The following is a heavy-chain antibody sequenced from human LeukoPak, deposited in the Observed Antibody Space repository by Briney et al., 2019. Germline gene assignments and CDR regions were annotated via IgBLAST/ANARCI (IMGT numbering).Heavy chain of an antibody. CDR1: GYTFTSYG. J-gene: IGHJ4*02. Sequence: ASVKVSCKASGYTFTSYGISWVRQAPGQGLEWMGWISAYNGNTSYAQKLQGRVTMTTDTSTSTAYVELRSLRSDDTAVYYCARVPRITMIVVVTAPFDYWGQGTLVTVSS. D-gene: IGHD3-22*01. CDR3: ARVPRITMIVVVTAPFDY. V-gene: IGHV1-18*01. CDR2: ISAYNGNT.